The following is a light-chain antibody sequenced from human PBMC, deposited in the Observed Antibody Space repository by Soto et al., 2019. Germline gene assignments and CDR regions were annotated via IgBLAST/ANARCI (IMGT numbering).Light chain of an antibody. CDR3: SSYTISSTPLYV. V-gene: IGLV2-14*01. J-gene: IGLJ1*01. CDR2: DVN. Sequence: QSVLAQPASVSGSPGQSIAISCTGTSSDVGAYDYVSWYQQHAGKAPKLMIYDVNNRPSGVSNLFSGSKSGNTASLTISVLQAEDEADYYCSSYTISSTPLYVFGTGTKVTVL. CDR1: SSDVGAYDY.